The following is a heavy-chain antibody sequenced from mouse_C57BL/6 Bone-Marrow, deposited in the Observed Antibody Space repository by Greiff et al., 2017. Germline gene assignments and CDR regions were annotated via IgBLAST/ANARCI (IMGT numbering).Heavy chain of an antibody. CDR1: GYTFTSYG. D-gene: IGHD1-1*01. CDR3: ARSYYGSSLDY. J-gene: IGHJ2*01. CDR2: IYPRSGNT. V-gene: IGHV1-81*01. Sequence: QVQLQQSGAELARPGASVKLSCKASGYTFTSYGISWVKQRTGQGLEWIGEIYPRSGNTYYNEKFKGKATLTADKSSSTAYMELRSLTSEDSAVXFCARSYYGSSLDYWGQGTTLTVSS.